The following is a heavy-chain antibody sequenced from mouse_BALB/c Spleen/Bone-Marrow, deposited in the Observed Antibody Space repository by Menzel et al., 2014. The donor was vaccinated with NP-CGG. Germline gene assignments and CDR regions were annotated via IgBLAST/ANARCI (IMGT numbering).Heavy chain of an antibody. CDR2: INPYNGGT. Sequence: VQLQQSGPELVKPGASMKISCKASGYSFTGYTMNWVKQSHGKSLEWIGLINPYNGGTSYNQKFKGKATLTVDKSSSTAYMELLSLTSEDSAVYYCARGVYYGNLFAYWGQGTLVTVSA. J-gene: IGHJ3*01. V-gene: IGHV1-18*01. CDR3: ARGVYYGNLFAY. CDR1: GYSFTGYT. D-gene: IGHD2-1*01.